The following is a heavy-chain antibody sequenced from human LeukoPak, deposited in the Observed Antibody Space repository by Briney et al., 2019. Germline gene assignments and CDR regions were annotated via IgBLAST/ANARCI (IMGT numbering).Heavy chain of an antibody. CDR1: GGSISSYY. D-gene: IGHD3-3*01. CDR3: AGNYDFWSGYYKLDY. CDR2: IYYSGST. V-gene: IGHV4-59*08. Sequence: SETLSLTCTVSGGSISSYYWSWTRQPPVKGLEWIGYIYYSGSTNYNPSLKSRVTISVDTSKNQFSLKLSSVTAADTAVYYCAGNYDFWSGYYKLDYWGQGTLVTVSS. J-gene: IGHJ4*02.